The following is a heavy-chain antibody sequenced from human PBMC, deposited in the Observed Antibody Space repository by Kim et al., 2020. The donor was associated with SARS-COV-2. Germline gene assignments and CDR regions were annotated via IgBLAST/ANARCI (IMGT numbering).Heavy chain of an antibody. Sequence: SVKVSCKASGGTFSSYAISWVRQAPGQGLEWMGRIIPILGIANYAQKFQGRVTITADKSTSTAYMELSSLRSEDTAVYYCSREVAGPWVGYYMDVWGKGTPVTVS. J-gene: IGHJ6*03. CDR3: SREVAGPWVGYYMDV. CDR1: GGTFSSYA. CDR2: IIPILGIA. D-gene: IGHD6-19*01. V-gene: IGHV1-69*04.